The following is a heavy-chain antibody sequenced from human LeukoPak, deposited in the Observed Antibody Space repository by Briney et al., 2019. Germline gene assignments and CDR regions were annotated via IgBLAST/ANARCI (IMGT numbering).Heavy chain of an antibody. J-gene: IGHJ6*02. CDR3: ARRVATDGMDV. V-gene: IGHV4-38-2*02. CDR1: DYSISSGYY. CDR2: IYHSGST. Sequence: PSETLSLTCSVSDYSISSGYYWGWIRQPPGKGLEWIGSIYHSGSTYYTPSLKSRVTISVDTSKNQFSLKLSSVTAADTAVYYCARRVATDGMDVWGQGTTVTVSS. D-gene: IGHD5-12*01.